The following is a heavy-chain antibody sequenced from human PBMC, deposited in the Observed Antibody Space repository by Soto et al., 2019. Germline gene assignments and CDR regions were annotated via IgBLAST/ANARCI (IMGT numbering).Heavy chain of an antibody. V-gene: IGHV1-46*01. CDR3: ARSLGEATSLFDY. CDR2: INPGSGTT. CDR1: GYIFIPCF. D-gene: IGHD1-26*01. Sequence: QVQLVQSGAEMKQPGASVKLSCQASGYIFIPCFMHWVRQAPGQGLEWMGGINPGSGTTTYAQKFQGRVTVTRDTSTSTVYMDLSRLGSGDTAMYYCARSLGEATSLFDYWGQGSLVAVSA. J-gene: IGHJ4*02.